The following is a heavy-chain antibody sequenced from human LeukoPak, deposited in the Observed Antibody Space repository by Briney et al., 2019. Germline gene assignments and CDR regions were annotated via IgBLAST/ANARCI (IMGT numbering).Heavy chain of an antibody. D-gene: IGHD6-6*01. Sequence: PSGTLSLTCAVSGGSISSSNWWSWVRQPPGKGLEWIGEIYHSGSTYYNPSLKSRVTISVDTSKNQFSLKLSSVTAADTAVYYCVRLVWEGSSAGNDYWGQGTLVTVSS. V-gene: IGHV4-4*02. CDR1: GGSISSSNW. J-gene: IGHJ4*02. CDR3: VRLVWEGSSAGNDY. CDR2: IYHSGST.